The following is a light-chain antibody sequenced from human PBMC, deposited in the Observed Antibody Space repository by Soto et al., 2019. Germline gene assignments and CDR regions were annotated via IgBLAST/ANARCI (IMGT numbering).Light chain of an antibody. J-gene: IGLJ3*02. CDR3: VLYMGSGIWV. CDR1: SGSVSASNY. CDR2: STS. V-gene: IGLV8-61*01. Sequence: QAVVTQDPSLSVSPGGTVTLTCGLSSGSVSASNYPSWYQQTPGQAPRTLIYSTSTRSSGVPDRFSGSILGNKAALTITGAQAEDESDYHCVLYMGSGIWVFGGGTKVTVL.